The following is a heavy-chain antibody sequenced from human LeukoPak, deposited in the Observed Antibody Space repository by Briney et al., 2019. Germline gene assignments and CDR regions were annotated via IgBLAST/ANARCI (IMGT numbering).Heavy chain of an antibody. D-gene: IGHD3-3*01. CDR3: ARGPRSDWYFDL. CDR1: GGSISSSSYY. J-gene: IGHJ2*01. V-gene: IGHV4-39*07. CDR2: IYYSGST. Sequence: SETLSLTCTVSGGSISSSSYYWGWIRQPPGKGLEWIGSIYYSGSTYYNPSLKSRVTISVDTSKNQFSLKLSSVTAADTAVYYCARGPRSDWYFDLWGRGTLVTVSS.